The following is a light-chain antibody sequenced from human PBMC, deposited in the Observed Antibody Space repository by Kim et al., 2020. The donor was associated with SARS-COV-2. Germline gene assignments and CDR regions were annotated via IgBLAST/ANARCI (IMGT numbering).Light chain of an antibody. J-gene: IGKJ4*01. CDR3: QQYNNWPLT. Sequence: VSPGERATLSGRASQSVNVNLAWYQQKPGQAPRLLIYGASTRATGIPARFSGSGSGTEFTLTISSLQSEDFAVYYCQQYNNWPLTFGGGTKVDIK. CDR1: QSVNVN. CDR2: GAS. V-gene: IGKV3-15*01.